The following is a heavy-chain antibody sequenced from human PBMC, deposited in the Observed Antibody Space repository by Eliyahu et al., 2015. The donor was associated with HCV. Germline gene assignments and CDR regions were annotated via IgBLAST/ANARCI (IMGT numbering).Heavy chain of an antibody. V-gene: IGHV3-9*01. CDR2: ISWKGDKL. J-gene: IGHJ6*02. D-gene: IGHD3-16*01. CDR1: GFRFNDHA. CDR3: AKELGYALDV. Sequence: EGRLVESGGGSIQPGRSLRLSCVASGFRFNDHAMHWVRQPPGKGLEWVSSISWKGDKLVYGDTVKGRFTISRDNAKDSLYLQMNDLRAEDTALYYCAKELGYALDVWGQGTSVTVSS.